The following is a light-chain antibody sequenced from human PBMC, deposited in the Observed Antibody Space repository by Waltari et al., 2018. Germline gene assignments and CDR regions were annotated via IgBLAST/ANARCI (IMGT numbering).Light chain of an antibody. CDR2: YAN. Sequence: IQMSQSPSSLSASVGDRVTITCRASQGISSYLNWYQQKPGKAPKLLIYYANSLESGVRSRFSGSGSGTEISLTISSLQPEDYATYYCQRGNSYPYSFGQGNKVEIK. CDR3: QRGNSYPYS. J-gene: IGKJ2*03. CDR1: QGISSY. V-gene: IGKV1-13*02.